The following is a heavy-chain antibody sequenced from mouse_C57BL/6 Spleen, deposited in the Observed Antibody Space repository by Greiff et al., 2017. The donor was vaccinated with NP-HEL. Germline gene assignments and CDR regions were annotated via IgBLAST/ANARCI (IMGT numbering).Heavy chain of an antibody. Sequence: EVMLVEPGGGLVKPGGSLKLSCAASGFTFSDYGMHWVRQAPEKGLEWVAYISSGSSTIYYADTVKGRFTISRDNAKNTLFLQMTSLRSEDTAMYYCARPYYYGSSLAWFAYWGQGTLVTVSA. V-gene: IGHV5-17*01. D-gene: IGHD1-1*01. CDR1: GFTFSDYG. J-gene: IGHJ3*01. CDR2: ISSGSSTI. CDR3: ARPYYYGSSLAWFAY.